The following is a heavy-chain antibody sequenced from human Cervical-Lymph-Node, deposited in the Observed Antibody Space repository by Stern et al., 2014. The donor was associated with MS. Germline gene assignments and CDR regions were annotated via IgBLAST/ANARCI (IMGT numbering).Heavy chain of an antibody. CDR2: IDWDDDK. J-gene: IGHJ6*02. CDR3: ARIPPTYSAPAMDV. D-gene: IGHD3-16*01. Sequence: QVTLKESGPALVKPTQTLTLTCTFSGFSLTTTGMCVSWIRRPPGKALEWLARIDWDDDKYYRPSLKTRLTISKDTSKNQVVLTLTKMDPGDTATYYCARIPPTYSAPAMDVWGQGTTVTVSS. CDR1: GFSLTTTGMC. V-gene: IGHV2-70*15.